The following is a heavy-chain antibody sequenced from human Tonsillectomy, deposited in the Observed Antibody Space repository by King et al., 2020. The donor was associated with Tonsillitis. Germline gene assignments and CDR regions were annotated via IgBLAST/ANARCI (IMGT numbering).Heavy chain of an antibody. V-gene: IGHV1-69*01. Sequence: VQLVQSGAEVKKPGSSVKVSCKASGGTFSSYAISWVRQAPGQGLEWMGGIIPIFGTANYAQKFQGRVTITADESTSTAYMELSSLRSEDTAVYYCAARQPQSNSGTYPYYFYGMDVWGQGTTVTVSS. CDR2: IIPIFGTA. CDR1: GGTFSSYA. D-gene: IGHD3-10*01. CDR3: AARQPQSNSGTYPYYFYGMDV. J-gene: IGHJ6*02.